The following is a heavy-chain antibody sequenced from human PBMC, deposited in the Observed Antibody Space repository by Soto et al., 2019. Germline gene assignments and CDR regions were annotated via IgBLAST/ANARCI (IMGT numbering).Heavy chain of an antibody. V-gene: IGHV5-51*01. CDR2: IYPADSDT. J-gene: IGHJ4*02. D-gene: IGHD6-13*01. CDR3: ERWIAAGRTLN. Sequence: XESLKISCKGSGYTFTNYWIGWVRQMPGKGLEWMAIIYPADSDTRYSPSFQGQVTVSADKSISTGYLQWSSLKASDTAMYYCERWIAAGRTLNWGQGTLVTVSS. CDR1: GYTFTNYW.